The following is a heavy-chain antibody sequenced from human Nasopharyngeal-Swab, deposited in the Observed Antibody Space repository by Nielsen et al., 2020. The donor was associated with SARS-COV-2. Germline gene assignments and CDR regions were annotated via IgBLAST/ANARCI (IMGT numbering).Heavy chain of an antibody. V-gene: IGHV3-49*02. J-gene: IGHJ6*02. D-gene: IGHD2-2*01. CDR3: TREGYCSSTSCHVYYYYGMDV. Sequence: WIRQPPGKGLEWVGFIRSKAYGGTTEYAASVKGRFTISRDDSKSIAYLQMNSLKTEDTAVYYCTREGYCSSTSCHVYYYYGMDVWGQGTTVTVSS. CDR2: IRSKAYGGTT.